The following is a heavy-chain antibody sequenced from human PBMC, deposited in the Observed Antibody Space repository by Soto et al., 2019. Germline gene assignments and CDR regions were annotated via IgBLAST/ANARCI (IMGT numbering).Heavy chain of an antibody. CDR3: AQGPLRFLEWLSPGPLHYAMDV. J-gene: IGHJ6*02. V-gene: IGHV3-23*01. CDR1: AFAFSSYA. D-gene: IGHD3-3*01. CDR2: ISGSGGST. Sequence: GGSLRLSCAASAFAFSSYAMTWVRKAPGKGLEWVAGISGSGGSTYYAGSEKGRFTISRDNSKNTLFLQMKSLRVEDTAVYFCAQGPLRFLEWLSPGPLHYAMDVWGQGTTVTVSS.